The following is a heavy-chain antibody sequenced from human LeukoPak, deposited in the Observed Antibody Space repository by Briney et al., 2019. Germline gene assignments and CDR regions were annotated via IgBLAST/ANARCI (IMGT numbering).Heavy chain of an antibody. Sequence: SGTLSLTCTVSGDSISSTYYHWGWIRQPPGKGLEWVGSVYYTGSTHDNPSLKSRVTISVDTSKNQFSLKLTSVTAADTAVYYCARREFDYDSSGYYGGWFDPWGQGTLVTVSS. J-gene: IGHJ5*02. V-gene: IGHV4-39*01. CDR3: ARREFDYDSSGYYGGWFDP. D-gene: IGHD3-22*01. CDR1: GDSISSTYYH. CDR2: VYYTGST.